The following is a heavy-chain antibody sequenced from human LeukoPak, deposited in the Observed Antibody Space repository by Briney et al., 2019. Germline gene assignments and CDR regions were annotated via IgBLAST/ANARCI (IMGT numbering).Heavy chain of an antibody. J-gene: IGHJ4*02. Sequence: SETLSLTCAVSGGSINSHYWGWIRQPPGKGLQWIGDIYYTGKINYNPSLKSRVTMTLDTSKDHLSLNLTSVLAADTAIYYCVRRDTGWNYFDYWGQGILVTDSS. CDR1: GGSINSHY. CDR3: VRRDTGWNYFDY. D-gene: IGHD6-19*01. V-gene: IGHV4-59*08. CDR2: IYYTGKI.